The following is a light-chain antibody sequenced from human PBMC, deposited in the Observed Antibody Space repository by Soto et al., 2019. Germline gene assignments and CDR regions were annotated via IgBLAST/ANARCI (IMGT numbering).Light chain of an antibody. CDR2: DAS. Sequence: EVVLTQSPATLSLSPGERATLSCRASQSVSSYLAWYQQRPGQAPRLLIYDASNRATGIPARFSGSGSGPDFPLTISSLEPEDFAFYYCQQRSDWPYTFGQGTKLEIK. J-gene: IGKJ2*01. CDR1: QSVSSY. V-gene: IGKV3-11*01. CDR3: QQRSDWPYT.